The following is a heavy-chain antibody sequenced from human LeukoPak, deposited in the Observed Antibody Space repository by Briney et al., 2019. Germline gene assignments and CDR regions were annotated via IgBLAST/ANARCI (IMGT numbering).Heavy chain of an antibody. Sequence: GGSLRLSCAASGFTVSSYAMPWVRQAPGKGLEWVAVISYDGSNKYYADSVKGRFTISRDNSKNTLYLQMNSLRAEDTAVYYCARAYYDSSGYHYFDYWGQGTLVTVSS. V-gene: IGHV3-30*04. D-gene: IGHD3-22*01. CDR1: GFTVSSYA. J-gene: IGHJ4*02. CDR3: ARAYYDSSGYHYFDY. CDR2: ISYDGSNK.